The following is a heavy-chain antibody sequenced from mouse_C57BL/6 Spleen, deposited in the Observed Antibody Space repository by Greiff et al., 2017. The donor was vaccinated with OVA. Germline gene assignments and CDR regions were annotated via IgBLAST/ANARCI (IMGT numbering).Heavy chain of an antibody. J-gene: IGHJ4*01. V-gene: IGHV1-81*01. CDR2: IYPRSGNT. CDR3: ALLLEDYAMDY. CDR1: GYTFTSYG. D-gene: IGHD2-10*01. Sequence: QVQLQQSGAELARPGASVKLSCKASGYTFTSYGISWVKQRTGQGLEWIGEIYPRSGNTYYNEKFKGKATLTADKSSSTAYMELRSLTSEDSAVYFCALLLEDYAMDYWGQGTSVTVSS.